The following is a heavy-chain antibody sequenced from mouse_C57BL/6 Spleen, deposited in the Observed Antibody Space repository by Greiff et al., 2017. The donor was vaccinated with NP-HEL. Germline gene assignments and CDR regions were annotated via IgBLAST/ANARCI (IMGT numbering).Heavy chain of an antibody. CDR2: ISSGGDYI. CDR1: GFTFSSYA. V-gene: IGHV5-9-1*02. CDR3: TRAPYYYGSSRYWYFDV. Sequence: DVKLVESGEGLVKPGGSLKLSCAASGFTFSSYAMYWVRQTPEKRLEWVAYISSGGDYISYADTVKGRFTISRDKARKTLYLKMSSLKSEDTAMYYCTRAPYYYGSSRYWYFDVWGTGTTVTVSS. D-gene: IGHD1-1*01. J-gene: IGHJ1*03.